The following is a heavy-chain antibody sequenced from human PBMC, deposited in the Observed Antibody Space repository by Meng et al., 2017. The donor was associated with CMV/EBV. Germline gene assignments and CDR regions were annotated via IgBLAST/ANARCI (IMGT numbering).Heavy chain of an antibody. CDR3: ARGGGLTYYYYGMDV. J-gene: IGHJ6*02. CDR1: GGSISSYY. CDR2: IYYSGST. D-gene: IGHD3-16*01. Sequence: GSLRLSCTVSGGSISSYYWSWIRQPPGKGLEWIGYIYYSGSTNYNPSLKSRVTISVDTSKNQFSLQLSSVTAADTAVYYCARGGGLTYYYYGMDVWGQGTTVTVSS. V-gene: IGHV4-59*01.